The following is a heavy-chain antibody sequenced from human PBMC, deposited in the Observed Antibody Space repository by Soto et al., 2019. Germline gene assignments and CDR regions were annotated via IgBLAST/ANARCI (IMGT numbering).Heavy chain of an antibody. CDR2: ISAYNGNT. V-gene: IGHV1-18*01. D-gene: IGHD2-15*01. Sequence: ASVKVSCKASGYTFTSYGISWVRQAPGQGLEWMGWISAYNGNTNYAQKLQGRVTMTTDTSTSTAYMELRSLRSDDTAVYYCARVRDWCGGSCYSSPHWFDPWGQGTLVTVSS. CDR3: ARVRDWCGGSCYSSPHWFDP. J-gene: IGHJ5*02. CDR1: GYTFTSYG.